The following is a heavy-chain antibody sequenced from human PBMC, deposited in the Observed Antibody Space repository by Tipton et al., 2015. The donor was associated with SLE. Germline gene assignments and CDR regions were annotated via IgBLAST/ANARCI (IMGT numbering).Heavy chain of an antibody. V-gene: IGHV4-30-2*01. CDR1: GGSISSGGYS. J-gene: IGHJ6*02. CDR3: ARLERGRASYYYGTDV. CDR2: IYHSGST. D-gene: IGHD1-26*01. Sequence: TLSLTCAVSGGSISSGGYSWSWIRQPPGKGLEWIGYIYHSGSTYYNPSLKSRVTISVDRSKNQFSLKLSSVTAADTAVYYCARLERGRASYYYGTDVWGQGTTVTVSS.